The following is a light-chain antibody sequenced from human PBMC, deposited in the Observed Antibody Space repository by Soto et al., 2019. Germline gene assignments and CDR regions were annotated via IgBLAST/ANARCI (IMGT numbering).Light chain of an antibody. Sequence: DIPMTQSPSSLSASVGDEITITCRASQTVSNFLHWYQQKPGKAPNLLIYAASSLHSGVPSRFSGSGSGTDFTLTITSLQPEDFATYFCQQSFSTPYTFGQGTKLEIK. CDR1: QTVSNF. CDR3: QQSFSTPYT. CDR2: AAS. J-gene: IGKJ2*01. V-gene: IGKV1-39*01.